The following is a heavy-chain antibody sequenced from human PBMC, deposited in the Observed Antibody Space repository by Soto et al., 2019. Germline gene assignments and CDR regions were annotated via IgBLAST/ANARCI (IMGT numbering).Heavy chain of an antibody. Sequence: SETLSLTCAFYGGSFSTDYWSWIRQPPGKGLEWIGEINPSGGTNYNPSLKSRVTISVATSKNQFSLKLSSVTAADAAVYYCARVLAARASRDFDYWGQGTLVTVSS. D-gene: IGHD6-6*01. J-gene: IGHJ4*02. CDR3: ARVLAARASRDFDY. V-gene: IGHV4-34*01. CDR1: GGSFSTDY. CDR2: INPSGGT.